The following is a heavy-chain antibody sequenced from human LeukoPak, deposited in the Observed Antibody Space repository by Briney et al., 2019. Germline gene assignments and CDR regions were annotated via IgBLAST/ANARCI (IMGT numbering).Heavy chain of an antibody. D-gene: IGHD2-2*01. J-gene: IGHJ5*02. Sequence: ASVKVSCKVSGYTLAELSMHWVRQAPGKGLEWMGGFDPEDGETIYAQKFQGRVTMTEDTSTDTAYMELSSLRSEDTAVYYCATIPTDIVVVEFDPWGQGTLVTVSS. CDR3: ATIPTDIVVVEFDP. CDR1: GYTLAELS. V-gene: IGHV1-24*01. CDR2: FDPEDGET.